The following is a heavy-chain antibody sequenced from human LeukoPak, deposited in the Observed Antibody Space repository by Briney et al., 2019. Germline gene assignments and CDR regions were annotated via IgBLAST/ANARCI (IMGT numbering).Heavy chain of an antibody. CDR2: ISSRSDSV. J-gene: IGHJ4*02. CDR1: GFTFSSYG. CDR3: ARQEYDDSSGYSPYFDY. Sequence: GGSLRLSCAASGFTFSSYGMNWVRQTPGKRLEWVSYISSRSDSVYYADSVKGRFTISRDNAENSLYLQMNSLRDEDTAVYYCARQEYDDSSGYSPYFDYWGQGTLVTVSS. D-gene: IGHD3-22*01. V-gene: IGHV3-48*02.